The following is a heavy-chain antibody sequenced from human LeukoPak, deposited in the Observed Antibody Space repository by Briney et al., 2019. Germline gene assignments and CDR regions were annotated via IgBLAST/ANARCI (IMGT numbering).Heavy chain of an antibody. CDR2: INAGNGNT. J-gene: IGHJ4*02. V-gene: IGHV1-3*01. CDR1: GYTFTTYV. Sequence: ASVKVSCKASGYTFTTYVMHWVRQAPGQRLEWTGWINAGNGNTKYSQKFQGRVTTTRDTSASTAYMELNSLRSEDTAVYYCARESTGTTEFDYWGQGTLVTVSS. D-gene: IGHD4-17*01. CDR3: ARESTGTTEFDY.